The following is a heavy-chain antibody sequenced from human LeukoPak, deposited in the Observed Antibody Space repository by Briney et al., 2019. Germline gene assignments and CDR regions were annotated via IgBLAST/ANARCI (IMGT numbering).Heavy chain of an antibody. CDR3: ARGARMITFGGVIVQDDAFDI. Sequence: ASVKVSCKASGYTFTSYDINWVRQATGQGLEWMGWMNPNSGNTGYAQKFQGRVTITRNTSISTAYMELSSLRSEDTAVYYCARGARMITFGGVIVQDDAFDIWGQGTMVTVSS. CDR1: GYTFTSYD. V-gene: IGHV1-8*03. J-gene: IGHJ3*02. D-gene: IGHD3-16*02. CDR2: MNPNSGNT.